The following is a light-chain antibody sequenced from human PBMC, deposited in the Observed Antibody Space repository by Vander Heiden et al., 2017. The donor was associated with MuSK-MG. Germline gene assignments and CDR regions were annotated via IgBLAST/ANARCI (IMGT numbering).Light chain of an antibody. CDR2: SNN. V-gene: IGLV1-44*01. CDR3: AAWDDSLNGQV. Sequence: QSVLTQPPSASRTPGQRVPIPCSGSSSNIGSNTVNWYQQLPGTAPKLLIYSNNQRPSGVPDRFSGSKSGTSASLAIRGLQSEDEADYYCAAWDDSLNGQVFGGGTKLTVL. CDR1: SSNIGSNT. J-gene: IGLJ3*02.